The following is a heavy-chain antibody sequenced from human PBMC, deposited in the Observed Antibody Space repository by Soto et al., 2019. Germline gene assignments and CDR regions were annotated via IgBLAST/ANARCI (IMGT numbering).Heavy chain of an antibody. CDR2: ISWDGGRR. Sequence: PXVSLSLSVAASGFPFDAYTMHWVRQGPGKGPQWISLISWDGGRRLYSDSVKGRFIISRDNAQNSLFLQMNTLRPEDTAMYYCARVAYWGPGTQVTVSS. J-gene: IGHJ4*02. CDR3: ARVAY. CDR1: GFPFDAYT. V-gene: IGHV3-43*01.